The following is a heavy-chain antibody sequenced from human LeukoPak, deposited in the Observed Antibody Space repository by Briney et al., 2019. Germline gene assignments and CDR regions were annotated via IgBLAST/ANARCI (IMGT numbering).Heavy chain of an antibody. CDR3: ARDLSGSYSYYYYYGMDV. D-gene: IGHD3-10*01. Sequence: PGGSLRLSCAASGFTFSSYSMNWVRQAPGKGLEWVSYISSSSSTIYYADSVKGRFTTSRDNAKNSLYLQMNSLRAEDTAVYYCARDLSGSYSYYYYYGMDVWGQGTTVTVSS. CDR2: ISSSSSTI. J-gene: IGHJ6*02. CDR1: GFTFSSYS. V-gene: IGHV3-48*01.